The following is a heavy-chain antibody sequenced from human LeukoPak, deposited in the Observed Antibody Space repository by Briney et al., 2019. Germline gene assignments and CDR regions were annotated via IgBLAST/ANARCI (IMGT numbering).Heavy chain of an antibody. J-gene: IGHJ6*03. CDR2: ISAYNGNT. V-gene: IGHV1-18*01. D-gene: IGHD6-6*01. Sequence: ASVKVSCKASGYTFTSYGISWVRQAPGQGLEWMGWISAYNGNTNSAQKLQGRVTMTTDTSTSTAYMELRSLRSDDTAVYYCARDGQQLVPHYYYMDVWGKGTTVTVSS. CDR1: GYTFTSYG. CDR3: ARDGQQLVPHYYYMDV.